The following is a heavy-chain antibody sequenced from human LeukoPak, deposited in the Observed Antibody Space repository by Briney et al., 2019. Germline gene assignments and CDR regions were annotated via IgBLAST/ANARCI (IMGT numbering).Heavy chain of an antibody. V-gene: IGHV3-7*03. D-gene: IGHD3-10*01. CDR3: ARDLSYPVRGVILPPTVYYGMDV. J-gene: IGHJ6*02. Sequence: PGGSLRLSCTASGFTFSNYWMSWVRQAPGKGLEWVANMKQDGSEQYYVDSMKGRFTISRDNAKNSLYLQINSLRAEDTAVYYCARDLSYPVRGVILPPTVYYGMDVWGQGTTVTVSS. CDR1: GFTFSNYW. CDR2: MKQDGSEQ.